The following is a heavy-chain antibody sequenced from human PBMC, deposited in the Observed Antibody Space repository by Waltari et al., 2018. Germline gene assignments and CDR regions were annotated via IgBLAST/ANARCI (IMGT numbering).Heavy chain of an antibody. CDR3: ARGEKILRPRGWFDP. J-gene: IGHJ5*02. CDR2: INPNSGGT. CDR1: GYTFTGYY. Sequence: QVQLVQSGAEVKKPGASVKVSCKASGYTFTGYYMHWVRQAPGQGLEWMGWINPNSGGTNYAQKFQCRVTMTRDTSISTAYMELSRLRSDDTAVYYCARGEKILRPRGWFDPWGQGTLVTVSS. D-gene: IGHD3-10*01. V-gene: IGHV1-2*02.